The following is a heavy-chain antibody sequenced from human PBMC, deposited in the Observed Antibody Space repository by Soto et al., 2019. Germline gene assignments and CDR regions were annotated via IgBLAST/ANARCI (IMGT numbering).Heavy chain of an antibody. V-gene: IGHV4-4*02. CDR3: ARVLTLAAAGQNWFDP. D-gene: IGHD6-13*01. CDR2: IYHSGST. CDR1: GGSISSSNW. J-gene: IGHJ5*02. Sequence: SETLSLTCAVSGGSISSSNWWSWVRQPPGKGLEWIGEIYHSGSTNYNPSLKSRVTISVDKSKNQFSLKLSSVTAADTAVYYCARVLTLAAAGQNWFDPWGQGTLVTVSS.